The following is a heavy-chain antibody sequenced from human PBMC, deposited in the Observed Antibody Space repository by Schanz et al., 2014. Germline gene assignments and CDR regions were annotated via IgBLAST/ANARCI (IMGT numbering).Heavy chain of an antibody. D-gene: IGHD5-12*01. Sequence: QVQLIQSGAEVKKPGASVKVSCTASGYTFTSYDINWVRQAPGQGLEWLGWMNPNSGNPGFAQKFRGRVTMTRNTSMSTAYMELSRLKSDDTAVYYCARAFGGYDPAGALDYWGQGTLVTDSS. CDR3: ARAFGGYDPAGALDY. J-gene: IGHJ4*02. V-gene: IGHV1-8*01. CDR1: GYTFTSYD. CDR2: MNPNSGNP.